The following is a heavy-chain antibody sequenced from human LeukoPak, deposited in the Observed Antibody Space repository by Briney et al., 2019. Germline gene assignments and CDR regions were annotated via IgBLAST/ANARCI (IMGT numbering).Heavy chain of an antibody. V-gene: IGHV3-13*05. CDR2: VGIAGGP. J-gene: IGHJ3*02. CDR1: GFAFSSYD. CDR3: ARGATFDI. Sequence: GGSLRLSCAASGFAFSSYDMHWVRQATGKGLEWVSVVGIAGGPYYSDSVRDRFTVSRENAKNSLYLQMDSLRAGDTAVYYCARGATFDIWGPGTLVTVS.